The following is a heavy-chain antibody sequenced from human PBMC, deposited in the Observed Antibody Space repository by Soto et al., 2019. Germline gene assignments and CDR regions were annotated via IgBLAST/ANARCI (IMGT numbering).Heavy chain of an antibody. CDR2: IYHSGST. D-gene: IGHD3-22*01. Sequence: SETLSLTCTVSGGSISSSSYYWGWIRQPPGKGLEWIGEIYHSGSTNYNPSLKSRVTISVDKSKNQFSLKLSSVTAADTAVYYCATLPTYDSSGYPLFDYWGQGTLVTVSS. CDR1: GGSISSSSYY. V-gene: IGHV4-39*07. J-gene: IGHJ4*02. CDR3: ATLPTYDSSGYPLFDY.